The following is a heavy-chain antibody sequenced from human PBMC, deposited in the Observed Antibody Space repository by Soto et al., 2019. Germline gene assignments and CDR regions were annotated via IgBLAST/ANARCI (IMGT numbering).Heavy chain of an antibody. CDR2: IIPIFGTA. J-gene: IGHJ5*02. CDR3: ARGVVPAAIMENWFDP. V-gene: IGHV1-69*01. CDR1: GGTFSSYA. Sequence: QVQLVQSGAEVKKPGSSVKVSCKASGGTFSSYAISWVRQAPGQGLEWMGGIIPIFGTANYAQKFQGRVTITADESTSTAYMELGSLRSEDTAVYYCARGVVPAAIMENWFDPWGQGTLVTVSS. D-gene: IGHD2-2*02.